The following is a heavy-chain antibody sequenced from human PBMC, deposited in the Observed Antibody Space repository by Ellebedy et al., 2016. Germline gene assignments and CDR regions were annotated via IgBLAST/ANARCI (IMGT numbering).Heavy chain of an antibody. Sequence: SETLSLTCAVYGGSFSGYYWSWIRQPPGKGLEWIGEINHSGSTNYNPSLKSRVTISVDTSKNQFSLKLSSVTAADTAVYYCARLKRYYYDSSGYYHIDYWGQGTLVTVSS. CDR1: GGSFSGYY. V-gene: IGHV4-34*01. D-gene: IGHD3-22*01. CDR2: INHSGST. CDR3: ARLKRYYYDSSGYYHIDY. J-gene: IGHJ4*02.